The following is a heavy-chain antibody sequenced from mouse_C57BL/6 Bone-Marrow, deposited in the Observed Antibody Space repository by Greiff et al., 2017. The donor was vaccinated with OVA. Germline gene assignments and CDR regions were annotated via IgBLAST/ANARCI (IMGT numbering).Heavy chain of an antibody. CDR2: IDPENGDT. CDR3: TTPAYYSNYVDWYFDV. V-gene: IGHV14-4*01. D-gene: IGHD2-5*01. CDR1: GFNIKDDY. J-gene: IGHJ1*03. Sequence: EVKLVESGAELVRPGASVKLSCTASGFNIKDDYMHWVKQRPEQGLEWIGWIDPENGDTEYASKFQGKATITADTSSNTAYLQLSSLTSEDTAVYYCTTPAYYSNYVDWYFDVWGTGTTVTVSS.